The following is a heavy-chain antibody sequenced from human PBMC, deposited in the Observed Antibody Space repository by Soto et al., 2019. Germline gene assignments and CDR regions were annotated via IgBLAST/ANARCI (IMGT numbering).Heavy chain of an antibody. CDR1: GFTFSSYA. Sequence: EVQLLESGGGLVQPGGSLRLSCVASGFTFSSYAMTWVREAPGKGLEWVLVVCGSGTKTFDADSVKSPFTISRVKSKNTLDLQINTLRAEDTAVYYCAKDRVTTVTTFHNRFDSWAEGTLVTVSP. D-gene: IGHD4-17*01. V-gene: IGHV3-23*01. J-gene: IGHJ5*01. CDR3: AKDRVTTVTTFHNRFDS. CDR2: VCGSGTKT.